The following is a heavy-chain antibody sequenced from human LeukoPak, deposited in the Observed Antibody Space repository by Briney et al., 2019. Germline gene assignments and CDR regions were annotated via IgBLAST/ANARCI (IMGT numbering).Heavy chain of an antibody. CDR3: ANGNRCTSPNCLGYYYFYMDV. V-gene: IGHV3-23*01. J-gene: IGHJ6*03. CDR2: FSGSGGTT. D-gene: IGHD2-8*01. CDR1: GFTFSSYA. Sequence: GGSLRLSCAASGFTFSSYAMKWVRQAPGRGLEWVSGFSGSGGTTYYADSVKGRFTISRDNSKNTLYLQMNSLRAENTAVYYCANGNRCTSPNCLGYYYFYMDVWGKGTTVTVSS.